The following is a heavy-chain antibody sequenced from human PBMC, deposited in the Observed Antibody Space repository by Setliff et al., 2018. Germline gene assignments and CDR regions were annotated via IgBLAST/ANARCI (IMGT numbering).Heavy chain of an antibody. J-gene: IGHJ6*03. D-gene: IGHD4-17*01. CDR2: IQTSGTT. CDR3: ARETTMTYYFYYMDV. CDR1: GGSISSGNYY. Sequence: SETLSLTCTVSGGSISSGNYYWSWIRQPAGKGLEWIGHIQTSGTTNYNPSLKSRVTISVDTSKNQFSLKLSSVTAADTAVYYCARETTMTYYFYYMDVWGKGTTVTVSS. V-gene: IGHV4-61*09.